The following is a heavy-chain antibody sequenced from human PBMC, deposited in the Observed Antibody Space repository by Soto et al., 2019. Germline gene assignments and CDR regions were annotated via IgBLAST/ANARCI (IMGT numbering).Heavy chain of an antibody. CDR1: GFSFSTYA. Sequence: GGSLRLSCAASGFSFSTYAMTWVRQAPGKGLEWVSVISGSGASTYDADSLRGRFTISRDNSKNTLYLQMNNLRAEDTAVYYCAKDRPSAGYYYVEGLDIWGLGTKVPVSS. J-gene: IGHJ3*02. CDR3: AKDRPSAGYYYVEGLDI. CDR2: ISGSGAST. V-gene: IGHV3-23*01. D-gene: IGHD3-10*02.